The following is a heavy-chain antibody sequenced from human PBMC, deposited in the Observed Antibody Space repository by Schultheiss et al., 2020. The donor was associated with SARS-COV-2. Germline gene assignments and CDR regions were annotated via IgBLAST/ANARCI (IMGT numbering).Heavy chain of an antibody. V-gene: IGHV4-61*05. Sequence: SQTLSLTCAVYGGSISSSSYYWGWIRQPPGKGLEWIGYIYYSGSTNYNPSLKSRVTISVDTSKNQFSLKLSSVTAADTAVYYCARHISGWRYYYYGMDVWGQGTTVTVSS. J-gene: IGHJ6*02. CDR3: ARHISGWRYYYYGMDV. CDR1: GGSISSSSYY. D-gene: IGHD6-19*01. CDR2: IYYSGST.